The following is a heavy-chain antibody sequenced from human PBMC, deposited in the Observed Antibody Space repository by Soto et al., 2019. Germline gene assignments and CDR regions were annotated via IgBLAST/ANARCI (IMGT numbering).Heavy chain of an antibody. CDR3: AKDRKAVAPPKDSGMDV. Sequence: GGSLRLSCAASGFTFSSYAMSWVRQAPGKGLEWVSAISGSGGSTYYADSVKGRFTISRDNSKNTLYLQMNSLRAEDTAVYYCAKDRKAVAPPKDSGMDVWGKGTTVTVPS. CDR1: GFTFSSYA. V-gene: IGHV3-23*01. J-gene: IGHJ6*04. CDR2: ISGSGGST. D-gene: IGHD6-19*01.